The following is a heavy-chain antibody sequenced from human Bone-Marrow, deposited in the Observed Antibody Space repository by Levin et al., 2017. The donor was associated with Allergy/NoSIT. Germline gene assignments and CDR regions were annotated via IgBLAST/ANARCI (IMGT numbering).Heavy chain of an antibody. Sequence: SCVVSGFTFSNYVMSWVRQAPGKGLEWVSGISPTGGSTYYADSVKGRFTISRDNSRNTLYLQMNSLRAEDTAVYCCAKLPYGDYGSFDYWGQGTLVTVSS. CDR3: AKLPYGDYGSFDY. CDR1: GFTFSNYV. V-gene: IGHV3-23*01. CDR2: ISPTGGST. J-gene: IGHJ4*02. D-gene: IGHD4-17*01.